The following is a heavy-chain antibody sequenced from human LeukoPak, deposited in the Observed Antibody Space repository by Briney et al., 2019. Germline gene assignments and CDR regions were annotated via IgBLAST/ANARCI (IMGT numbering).Heavy chain of an antibody. J-gene: IGHJ4*02. CDR1: GFTFSSYS. V-gene: IGHV3-48*04. CDR3: ARAIVAAGADYFDY. Sequence: GGSLRLSCAASGFTFSSYSMNWVRQAPGKGLEWVSYISSSSSTIYYADSVKGRFTISRDNAKNSLYLQMNSLRAEDTAVYYCARAIVAAGADYFDYWAREPWSPSPQ. D-gene: IGHD6-13*01. CDR2: ISSSSSTI.